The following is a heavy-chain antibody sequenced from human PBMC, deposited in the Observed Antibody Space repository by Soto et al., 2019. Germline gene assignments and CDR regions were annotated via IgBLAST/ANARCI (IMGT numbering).Heavy chain of an antibody. CDR1: GGTFSSYT. Sequence: SVKVSCKASGGTFSSYTISWVRQAPGQGLEWMGRIIPILGIANYAQKFQGRVTITADKSTSTAYMELSSLRSEDTAVYYCARVVSDGYCSGGSCSQNSFDPWG. V-gene: IGHV1-69*02. J-gene: IGHJ5*02. CDR3: ARVVSDGYCSGGSCSQNSFDP. CDR2: IIPILGIA. D-gene: IGHD2-15*01.